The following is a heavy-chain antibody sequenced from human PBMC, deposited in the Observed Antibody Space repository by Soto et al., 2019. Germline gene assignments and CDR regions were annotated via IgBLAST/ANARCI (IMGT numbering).Heavy chain of an antibody. CDR2: ISHGSTTI. J-gene: IGHJ3*02. Sequence: QVQLVESGGGLVKPGGSLRLSCAASGFTFSDYYMSWIRQAPGKGLEWVSYISHGSTTIYYTDSVKGRFTISRDNAKNSLYLQMNSLRAEDTAVYYCARDRAYPDAFDIWGQGTMVNVSS. CDR1: GFTFSDYY. CDR3: ARDRAYPDAFDI. V-gene: IGHV3-11*01.